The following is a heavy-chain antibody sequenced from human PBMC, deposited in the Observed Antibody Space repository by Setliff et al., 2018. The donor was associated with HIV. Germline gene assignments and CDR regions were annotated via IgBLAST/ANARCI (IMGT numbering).Heavy chain of an antibody. D-gene: IGHD1-26*01. CDR2: IKQDGGEI. CDR1: GFTFSNYW. V-gene: IGHV3-7*03. J-gene: IGHJ5*02. CDR3: ANLWEVGA. Sequence: GVRRLSCAASGFTFSNYWMDWVRQAPGKGLEWVATIKQDGGEIYYVDSVKGRFTISRDNARTSLYLEMSSLRAEDTAVYLCANLWEVGAWGQGTLVTVSS.